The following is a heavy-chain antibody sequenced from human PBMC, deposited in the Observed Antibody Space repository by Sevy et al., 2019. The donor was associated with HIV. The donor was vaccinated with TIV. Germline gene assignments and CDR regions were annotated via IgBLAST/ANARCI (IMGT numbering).Heavy chain of an antibody. CDR1: GFTFGGYW. V-gene: IGHV3-7*01. D-gene: IGHD5-18*01. CDR2: IKQDGSEK. CDR3: ARDRGAWIQIWYFDY. Sequence: GGSLRLSCAASGFTFGGYWLTWVRQAPGKGLEWVANIKQDGSEKYYVDSVKGRFTISRDNAKKSLYLQMSSLRGEDTAVYFCARDRGAWIQIWYFDYWGQGTLVTVSS. J-gene: IGHJ4*02.